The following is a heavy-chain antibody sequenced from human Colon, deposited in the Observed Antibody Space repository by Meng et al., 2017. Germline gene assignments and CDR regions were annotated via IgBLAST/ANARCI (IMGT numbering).Heavy chain of an antibody. V-gene: IGHV3-7*01. Sequence: GGSLRLSCLVSELTFSRYAMSWVRQAPGKGLEWVSNINQDGSAKNYADSLKGRFLISRDNTKNSLYLEMSNLRTEDTAVYYCARTAGILDSWGQGTPVTVSS. D-gene: IGHD3-10*01. J-gene: IGHJ5*01. CDR2: INQDGSAK. CDR1: ELTFSRYA. CDR3: ARTAGILDS.